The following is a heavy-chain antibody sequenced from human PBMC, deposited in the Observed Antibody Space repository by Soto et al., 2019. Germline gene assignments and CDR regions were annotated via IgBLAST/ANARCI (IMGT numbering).Heavy chain of an antibody. Sequence: QVQLQESGPGLVKPSQTLSLTCTVSGGSISSGGYYWSWIRQHPGKGLEWIGYIYYSGSTYYNPSLKSRVTISVDTSKNQFALKLSSVTAADTAVYYCARSMVRGALFDYWGQGTLVTVSS. J-gene: IGHJ4*02. V-gene: IGHV4-31*03. CDR1: GGSISSGGYY. D-gene: IGHD3-10*01. CDR3: ARSMVRGALFDY. CDR2: IYYSGST.